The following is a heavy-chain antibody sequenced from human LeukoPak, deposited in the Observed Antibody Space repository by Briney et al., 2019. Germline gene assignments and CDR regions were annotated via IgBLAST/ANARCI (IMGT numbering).Heavy chain of an antibody. J-gene: IGHJ4*02. Sequence: ASVKVSCKASGYTFTSYGISWVRQAPGQGLEWLGWISAYTDNTKYAQKVQGRVTMTTDTSTSTAYMELRGLRSDDTAVYYCARGFTYYYDSSGYPILGYWGQGTLVTVSS. CDR3: ARGFTYYYDSSGYPILGY. V-gene: IGHV1-18*01. CDR1: GYTFTSYG. D-gene: IGHD3-22*01. CDR2: ISAYTDNT.